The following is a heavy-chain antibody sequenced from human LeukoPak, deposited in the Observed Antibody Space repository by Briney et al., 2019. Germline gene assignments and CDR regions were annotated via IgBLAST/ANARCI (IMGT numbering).Heavy chain of an antibody. V-gene: IGHV1-2*02. D-gene: IGHD2-21*01. CDR3: ASKGDGSCDSSLCQGAFDF. CDR2: INPNSGDT. J-gene: IGHJ3*01. CDR1: GYTFIAYY. Sequence: ASVKVSCKPSGYTFIAYYIHLVRQAPGQGLEWMGWINPNSGDTNYAQKFQDRVTMTWDTSVSTAYMELSSLTSDDTAVYYCASKGDGSCDSSLCQGAFDFWAKGQWSPFLQ.